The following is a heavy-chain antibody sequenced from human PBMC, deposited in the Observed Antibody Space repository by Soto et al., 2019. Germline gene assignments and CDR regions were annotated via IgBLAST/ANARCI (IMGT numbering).Heavy chain of an antibody. CDR2: IYYSGST. Sequence: SETLSLTCTVSGGSISSYYWSWIRQPPGKGLEWIGYIYYSGSTNYNPSLKSRVTVSVDTSKNQFSLKLSSVTAADTAVYYCARVGSEHTKGWRAFDIWGQGTMVTGSS. CDR3: ARVGSEHTKGWRAFDI. J-gene: IGHJ3*02. D-gene: IGHD2-15*01. CDR1: GGSISSYY. V-gene: IGHV4-59*01.